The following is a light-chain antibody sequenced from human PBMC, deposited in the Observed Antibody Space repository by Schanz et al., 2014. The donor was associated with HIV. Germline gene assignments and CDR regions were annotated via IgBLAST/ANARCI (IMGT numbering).Light chain of an antibody. J-gene: IGLJ3*02. V-gene: IGLV1-47*01. CDR2: RSS. Sequence: QSVLTQPPSASGPPGQRVTISCAGNNSNIGSNYVYWYQQLPGTAPKILIFRSSERPSGVPDRFSGSKSGTSASLAISGLRSEDEADYYCVAWDDSLSGQVFGGGTKLTVL. CDR3: VAWDDSLSGQV. CDR1: NSNIGSNY.